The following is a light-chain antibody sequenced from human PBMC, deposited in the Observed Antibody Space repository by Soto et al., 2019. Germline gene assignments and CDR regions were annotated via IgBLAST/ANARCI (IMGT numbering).Light chain of an antibody. CDR3: QLYDYSTLT. J-gene: IGKJ1*01. Sequence: EIVLTQSPGTLSFSPGERVTLSCRASQSVRSGFLAWFQQKPGQAPRLLIFGASYRASGIPDRFSGGGSGTDFTLTISRLEAEDFAVYYCQLYDYSTLTFGQGTKVDIK. CDR2: GAS. V-gene: IGKV3-20*01. CDR1: QSVRSGF.